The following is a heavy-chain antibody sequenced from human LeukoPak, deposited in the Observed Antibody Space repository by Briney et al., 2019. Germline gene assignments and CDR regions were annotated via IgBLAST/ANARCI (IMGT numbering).Heavy chain of an antibody. Sequence: GGSLRLSCAASGFTFSSYWMHWVRQAPGKGLAWVSRINSDGSSTSYADSVKGRFTISRDNAKNTLYLQMNSLRAEDTAVYYCASDLTSGIAAAGNAWFDPWGQGTLVTVSS. V-gene: IGHV3-74*01. CDR3: ASDLTSGIAAAGNAWFDP. J-gene: IGHJ5*02. CDR1: GFTFSSYW. CDR2: INSDGSST. D-gene: IGHD6-13*01.